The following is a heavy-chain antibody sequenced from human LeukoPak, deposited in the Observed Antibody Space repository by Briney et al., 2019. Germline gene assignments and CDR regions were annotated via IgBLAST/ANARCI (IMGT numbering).Heavy chain of an antibody. D-gene: IGHD5-18*01. CDR1: GGSISSYY. CDR2: IYYSGST. V-gene: IGHV4-59*01. CDR3: ARDPGYGYGGFDY. Sequence: ASQTLSLTCTVSGGSISSYYWSWIRQPPGKGLEWIGYIYYSGSTNYNPSLKSRVTISVDTSKNQFSLKLSSVTAADTAVYYCARDPGYGYGGFDYWGQGTLVTVSS. J-gene: IGHJ4*02.